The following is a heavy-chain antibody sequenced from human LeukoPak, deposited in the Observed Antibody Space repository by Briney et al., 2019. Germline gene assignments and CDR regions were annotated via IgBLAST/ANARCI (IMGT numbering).Heavy chain of an antibody. V-gene: IGHV4-39*01. CDR2: IYYSGST. Sequence: SEPLSLPCPVSGGSISSSSYYWGGIRQPPGKGREWIGTIYYSGSTYYNPSLKSPVTISVDTSKNQFSLKLTSVTAADTAVYYCARKWEIHAVDIWGQGTMVTVSS. D-gene: IGHD1-26*01. CDR3: ARKWEIHAVDI. CDR1: GGSISSSSYY. J-gene: IGHJ3*02.